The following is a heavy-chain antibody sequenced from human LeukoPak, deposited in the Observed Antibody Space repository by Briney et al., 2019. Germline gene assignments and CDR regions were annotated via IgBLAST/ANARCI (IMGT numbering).Heavy chain of an antibody. V-gene: IGHV4-59*01. J-gene: IGHJ4*02. CDR1: GGSISNYY. D-gene: IGHD6-13*01. CDR2: IYYSGRT. Sequence: SETLSLTCAVSGGSISNYYWSWIRQPPGKGLEWIGYIYYSGRTNYNPSLKSRATISADTSKDQFSLKISSVTAADTAVYYCAGEAKPAAGTQLDYWGQGALVTVSS. CDR3: AGEAKPAAGTQLDY.